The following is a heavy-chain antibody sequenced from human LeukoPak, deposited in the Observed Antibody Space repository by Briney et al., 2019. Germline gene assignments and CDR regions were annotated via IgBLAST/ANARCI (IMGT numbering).Heavy chain of an antibody. CDR2: VSGSGGST. D-gene: IGHD6-13*01. V-gene: IGHV3-23*01. J-gene: IGHJ4*02. CDR1: GVTFSSYA. Sequence: PGGSLRLSCAASGVTFSSYAKSWVRQAPGKGLGWVSAVSGSGGSTYYADPVKGRFTTSKDNAQNTLYLQMSSLRAEDTAVYYCAKVGQHLAFDYWGQGTLVTVSS. CDR3: AKVGQHLAFDY.